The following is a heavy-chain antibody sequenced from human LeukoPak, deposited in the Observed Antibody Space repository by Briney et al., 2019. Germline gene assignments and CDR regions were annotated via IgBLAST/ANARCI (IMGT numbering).Heavy chain of an antibody. J-gene: IGHJ4*02. CDR2: IYSGGST. D-gene: IGHD1-26*01. CDR1: GFTVSSNY. CDR3: ARAKPKKIVGATGFDY. Sequence: GGSLRLSCAASGFTVSSNYMSWVRQAPGKGLEWVSVIYSGGSTYYADSVKGRFTISRDNSKNTLYLQMNSLRAEDTAVYYCARAKPKKIVGATGFDYWGQGTLVTVSS. V-gene: IGHV3-66*01.